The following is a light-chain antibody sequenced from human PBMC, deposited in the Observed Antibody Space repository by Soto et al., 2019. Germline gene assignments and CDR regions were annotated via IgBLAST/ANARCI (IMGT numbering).Light chain of an antibody. V-gene: IGKV1-5*01. Sequence: DIQMTQSPSALSASVGDRITITCRASQSISSYLNWYQQKPGKAPKLLIYAASSLESGVPSRLSGSGSGTEFTLTISSLQPDDFATYFCQHYSAYSVTFGQGTKVDIK. J-gene: IGKJ1*01. CDR2: AAS. CDR1: QSISSY. CDR3: QHYSAYSVT.